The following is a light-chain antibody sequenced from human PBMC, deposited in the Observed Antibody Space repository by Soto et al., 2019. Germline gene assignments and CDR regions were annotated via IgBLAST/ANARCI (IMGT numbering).Light chain of an antibody. Sequence: EIVMTQSPATLSVSPGEGATLSCRASQSVSSNLAWYQQKPGQAPRLLIYGASTRATGIPVRFSGSASGTEFTITISRLHSEYFAVYYYQHYNKWPTTFGGGTKVEIK. CDR3: QHYNKWPTT. V-gene: IGKV3-15*01. J-gene: IGKJ4*01. CDR2: GAS. CDR1: QSVSSN.